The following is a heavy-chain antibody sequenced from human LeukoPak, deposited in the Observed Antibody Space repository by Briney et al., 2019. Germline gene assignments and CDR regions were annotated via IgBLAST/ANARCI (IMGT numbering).Heavy chain of an antibody. D-gene: IGHD3-3*01. CDR2: IYYSGST. CDR3: ARDIPKYYDFWSGYQPTAFDI. CDR1: GGSISSYY. Sequence: SETLSLTCTVSGGSISSYYWSWIRQPPGKGLEWIGYIYYSGSTNYNPSLKSRVTISVDTSKNQFSLKLSSVTAADTAVYYCARDIPKYYDFWSGYQPTAFDIWGQGTMVTVSS. J-gene: IGHJ3*02. V-gene: IGHV4-59*01.